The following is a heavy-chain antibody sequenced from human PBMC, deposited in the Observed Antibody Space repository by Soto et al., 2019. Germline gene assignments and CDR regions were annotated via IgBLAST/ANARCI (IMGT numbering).Heavy chain of an antibody. V-gene: IGHV1-69*02. J-gene: IGHJ6*02. CDR2: IIPILCIA. D-gene: IGHD3-22*01. CDR1: GGTFSSYT. CDR3: ARDPVQYDRSGRPDLCYYYGMDV. Sequence: QVQLVQSGAEVKKPGSSVKVSCKASGGTFSSYTITWVRQAPGQGLEWMGTIIPILCIANYAQKFQGRVTITADKATSKAYLELSSLRSEDTAVYYCARDPVQYDRSGRPDLCYYYGMDVWGQGTTVTVAS.